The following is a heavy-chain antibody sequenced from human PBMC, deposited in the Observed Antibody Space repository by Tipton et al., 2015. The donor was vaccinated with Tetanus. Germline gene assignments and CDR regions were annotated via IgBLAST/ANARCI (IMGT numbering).Heavy chain of an antibody. CDR1: GFTFSSYG. J-gene: IGHJ4*02. CDR3: AKEGDILTGYLFDY. V-gene: IGHV3-30*18. D-gene: IGHD3-9*01. Sequence: SLRLSCAASGFTFSSYGMHWVRQAPGKGLEWVAVISYDGSNKYYADPVKGRFTISRDNSKNTLYLQMNSLRAEDTAVYYCAKEGDILTGYLFDYWGQGTLVTVSS. CDR2: ISYDGSNK.